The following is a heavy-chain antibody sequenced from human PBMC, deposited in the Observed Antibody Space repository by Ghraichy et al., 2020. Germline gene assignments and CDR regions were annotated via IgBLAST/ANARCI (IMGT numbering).Heavy chain of an antibody. V-gene: IGHV4-31*03. CDR2: IYYTGTT. CDR3: ARGRSYSSSSYGLDV. D-gene: IGHD6-6*01. J-gene: IGHJ6*02. Sequence: SQTLSLTCTVSGGSIDYGGFYWSWIRQHPGKGPEWLGYIYYTGTTYYNLSLKSRLVISVDTSKNQFSLKLSSVTAADMAVYYCARGRSYSSSSYGLDVWGQGTTVTVSS. CDR1: GGSIDYGGFY.